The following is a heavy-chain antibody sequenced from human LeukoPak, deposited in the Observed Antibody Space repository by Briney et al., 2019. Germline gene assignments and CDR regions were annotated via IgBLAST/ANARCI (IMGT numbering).Heavy chain of an antibody. CDR3: AKADTAMGTFDY. CDR2: IIGSGGTT. Sequence: GGSLRLSCAASGFSFSNYGMNWVRQAPGKGLEWVSGIIGSGGTTYYADSVKGRFTISRDNSKNTLYLQMNSLRAEDTAVYYCAKADTAMGTFDYWGQGTLVTVSS. D-gene: IGHD5-18*01. CDR1: GFSFSNYG. J-gene: IGHJ4*02. V-gene: IGHV3-23*01.